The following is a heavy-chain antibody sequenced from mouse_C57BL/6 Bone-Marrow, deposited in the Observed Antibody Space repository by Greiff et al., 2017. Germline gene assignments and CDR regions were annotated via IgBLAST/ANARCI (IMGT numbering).Heavy chain of an antibody. V-gene: IGHV10-3*01. Sequence: EVQLVESGGGLVQPKGSLKLSCAASGFTFNTYAMHWVRQAPGKGLEWVARIRSKSSNYATYYADSVKDRFTISRDDSQSMLYLQMNNLKTEDTAMYYCVRDQDYDYDGWYFDVWGTGTTVTVSS. J-gene: IGHJ1*03. CDR3: VRDQDYDYDGWYFDV. CDR1: GFTFNTYA. CDR2: IRSKSSNYAT. D-gene: IGHD2-4*01.